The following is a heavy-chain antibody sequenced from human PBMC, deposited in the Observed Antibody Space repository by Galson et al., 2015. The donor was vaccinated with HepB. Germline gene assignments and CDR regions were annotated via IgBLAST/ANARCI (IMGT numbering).Heavy chain of an antibody. D-gene: IGHD1-1*01. CDR3: VKGTTNIDN. CDR2: ISVRGDST. CDR1: GFTFSSLG. Sequence: SLRLSCAASGFTFSSLGMTWVCEAPGKGLECVSAISVRGDSTDYADSVKGRFTISRDNSKNMLYLQMNNLRAEDTAVYYCVKGTTNIDNWGQGTLVTVSS. V-gene: IGHV3-23*01. J-gene: IGHJ4*02.